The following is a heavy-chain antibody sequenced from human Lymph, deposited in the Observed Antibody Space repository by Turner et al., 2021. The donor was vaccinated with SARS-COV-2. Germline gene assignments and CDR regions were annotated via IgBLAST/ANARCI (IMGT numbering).Heavy chain of an antibody. CDR3: ARDRTSYGDYWAGYYYGMDV. J-gene: IGHJ6*02. V-gene: IGHV4-59*13. D-gene: IGHD4-17*01. CDR2: IYYSGST. Sequence: QVQLQESGPGLAKPSETLSLNCTVPGGSISSYFWSWIRQPPGKGLEWIAYIYYSGSTNYNPSLKSRVTISVDTSKNQFSLRLSSVTAADTAVYYCARDRTSYGDYWAGYYYGMDVWGQGTTVTVSS. CDR1: GGSISSYF.